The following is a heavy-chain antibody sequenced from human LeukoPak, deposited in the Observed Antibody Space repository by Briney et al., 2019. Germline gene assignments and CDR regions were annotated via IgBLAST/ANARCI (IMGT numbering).Heavy chain of an antibody. V-gene: IGHV3-23*01. CDR2: ISGSGGST. Sequence: GGSLRLSCAASGFTFGSYDMHWVRQATGKGLDWVSAISGSGGSTYYADSVKGRFTISRDNSKNTLYLQMNSLRAEDTAVYYCAKVPHVDPVYFDYWGQGTLVTVSS. D-gene: IGHD3/OR15-3a*01. CDR3: AKVPHVDPVYFDY. CDR1: GFTFGSYD. J-gene: IGHJ4*02.